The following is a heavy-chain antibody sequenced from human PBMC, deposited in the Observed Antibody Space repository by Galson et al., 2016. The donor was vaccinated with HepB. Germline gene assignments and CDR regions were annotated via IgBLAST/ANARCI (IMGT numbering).Heavy chain of an antibody. Sequence: SLRLSCAASGITLRNFIIHWVRQPPGKGLEWVAAISHDDIRKYYTDSVKGRFTISRDNSGNTVDPQMNSLRAEDTAVYYCARAAHSSGYCDVFVIWGQGTKVTVSS. V-gene: IGHV3-30-3*01. CDR3: ARAAHSSGYCDVFVI. CDR2: ISHDDIRK. J-gene: IGHJ3*02. D-gene: IGHD3-22*01. CDR1: GITLRNFI.